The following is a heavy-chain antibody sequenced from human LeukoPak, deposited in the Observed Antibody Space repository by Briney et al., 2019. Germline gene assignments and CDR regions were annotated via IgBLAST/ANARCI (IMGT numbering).Heavy chain of an antibody. CDR2: INHSGST. D-gene: IGHD3-3*01. V-gene: IGHV4-34*01. J-gene: IGHJ4*02. CDR1: GGSFSGYY. Sequence: PSETLSLTCAVYGGSFSGYYWSWIRQPPGKGLEWIGEINHSGSTNYNPSLKSRVTISVDTSKNQFSLKLSSVTAADTAVYYCATRSYYDFWSGYARFDYWGQGTLVTVSS. CDR3: ATRSYYDFWSGYARFDY.